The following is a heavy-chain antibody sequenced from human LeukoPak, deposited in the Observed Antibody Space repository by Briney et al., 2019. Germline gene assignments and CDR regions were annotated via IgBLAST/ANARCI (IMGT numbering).Heavy chain of an antibody. Sequence: PGGSLRLSCSVSGFTFRDYAMTWVRQAPGKGLEWVSSISSGSTYIFYADSLKGRFTISRDNARNSLYLQMNSLRVEDTAFYYCARDLGDMIRGLWGQGTLVTVSS. CDR1: GFTFRDYA. J-gene: IGHJ4*02. V-gene: IGHV3-21*06. CDR2: ISSGSTYI. D-gene: IGHD3-10*01. CDR3: ARDLGDMIRGL.